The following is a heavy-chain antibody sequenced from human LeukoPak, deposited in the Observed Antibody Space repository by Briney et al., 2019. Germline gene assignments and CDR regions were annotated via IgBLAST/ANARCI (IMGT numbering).Heavy chain of an antibody. Sequence: PSETLSLTCTVSGGSISSSSYYWGWIRQPPGKGLEWIGSIYYSGSTYYNPSLKSRVTISVDTSKNQFSLKLSSVTAADRAVYYCASLPILARRFDPWGQGTLVTVSP. CDR2: IYYSGST. CDR3: ASLPILARRFDP. J-gene: IGHJ5*02. CDR1: GGSISSSSYY. D-gene: IGHD2-21*01. V-gene: IGHV4-39*01.